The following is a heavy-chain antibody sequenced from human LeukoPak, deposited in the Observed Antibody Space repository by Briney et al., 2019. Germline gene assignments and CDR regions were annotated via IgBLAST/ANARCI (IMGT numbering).Heavy chain of an antibody. CDR3: ARAYSSGWYNWFDP. V-gene: IGHV4-59*01. CDR2: IYYSGST. J-gene: IGHJ5*02. CDR1: GGSISSYY. D-gene: IGHD6-19*01. Sequence: SETLSPTCTVSGGSISSYYWSWIRQPPGKGLEWIGYIYYSGSTNYNPPLKSRVTISVDTSKNQFSLKLSSVTAADTAVHYCARAYSSGWYNWFDPWGQGTLVTVSS.